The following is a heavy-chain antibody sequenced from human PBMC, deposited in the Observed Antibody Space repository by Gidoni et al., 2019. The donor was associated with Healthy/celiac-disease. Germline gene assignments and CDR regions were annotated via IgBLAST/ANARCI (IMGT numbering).Heavy chain of an antibody. D-gene: IGHD6-13*01. CDR1: GGSISSSSYY. V-gene: IGHV4-39*01. CDR3: ARQAAEYYYYGMDV. CDR2: IYYSGST. Sequence: QLQLQESGPGLVKPSETLSLTCTVSGGSISSSSYYWGWIRQPPGKGLEWIGSIYYSGSTYYNPSLKSRVTISVDTSKNQFSLKLSSVTAADTAVYYCARQAAEYYYYGMDVWGQGTTVTVSS. J-gene: IGHJ6*02.